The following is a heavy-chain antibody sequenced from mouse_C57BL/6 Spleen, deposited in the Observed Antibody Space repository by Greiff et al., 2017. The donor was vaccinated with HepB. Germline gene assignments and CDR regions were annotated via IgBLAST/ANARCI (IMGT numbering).Heavy chain of an antibody. CDR3: AKERITTVLDY. D-gene: IGHD1-1*01. CDR1: GYTFTSYW. V-gene: IGHV1-64*01. Sequence: QVQLQQPGAELVKPGASVKLSCKASGYTFTSYWMHWVKQRPGQGLEWIGMIHPNSGSTNYKEKFKSKSTLTVDKSSSTAYMQRSSLTSEDSAVYSCAKERITTVLDYWGQGTSVTVSS. CDR2: IHPNSGST. J-gene: IGHJ4*01.